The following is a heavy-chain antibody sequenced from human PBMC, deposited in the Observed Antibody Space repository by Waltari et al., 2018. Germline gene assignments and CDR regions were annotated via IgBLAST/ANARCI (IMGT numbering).Heavy chain of an antibody. CDR1: GFTFGHFG. CDR3: AKGDTSDPFQY. Sequence: QVQLVESGGGVVQPGGSLRLSCEASGFTFGHFGMHWVRQAPGKGLDGGAVIWFDGSNKYYADSVKGRFTISRDNSKNTVYLEMNSLRAEDTATDYCAKGDTSDPFQYWGQGTLVTVSP. V-gene: IGHV3-30*02. CDR2: IWFDGSNK. D-gene: IGHD3-22*01. J-gene: IGHJ1*01.